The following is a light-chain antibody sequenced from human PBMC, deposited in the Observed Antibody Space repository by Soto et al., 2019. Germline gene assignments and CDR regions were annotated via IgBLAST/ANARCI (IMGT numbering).Light chain of an antibody. CDR1: QIVSIND. V-gene: IGKV3-20*01. J-gene: IGKJ1*01. CDR2: GAS. Sequence: EIVLTQSPGTLSLSPGERATLSCRASQIVSINDLDWYQQKPGQAPSLIIYGASIRATGIPDRFSGSGSGTDFTLTITRLELKDFAVYYCQQYGRSSWTCGQMTKVEVQ. CDR3: QQYGRSSWT.